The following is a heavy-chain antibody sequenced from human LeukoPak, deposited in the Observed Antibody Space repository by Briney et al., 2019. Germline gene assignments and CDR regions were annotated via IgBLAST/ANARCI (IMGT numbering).Heavy chain of an antibody. V-gene: IGHV1-46*01. J-gene: IGHJ4*02. D-gene: IGHD3-22*01. CDR2: INPSGGST. Sequence: ASVKVSCKASGYTFTSYYTHWVRQAPGQGLEWMGIINPSGGSTSYAQKFQGRVTMTRDTSTSTVYMELSSLRSEDTAVYYCARSDPYYYDSSGYSFDYWGQGTLVTVSS. CDR3: ARSDPYYYDSSGYSFDY. CDR1: GYTFTSYY.